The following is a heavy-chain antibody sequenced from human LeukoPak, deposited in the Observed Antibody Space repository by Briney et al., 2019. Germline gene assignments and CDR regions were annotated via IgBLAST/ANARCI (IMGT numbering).Heavy chain of an antibody. J-gene: IGHJ4*02. V-gene: IGHV1-18*01. CDR1: RYTFSNYG. Sequence: ASVKDSCKASRYTFSNYGISSVRQAPGQGLEWMGWISGYNGNTNYAQKLQGRVTMTTDTSTSTAYMELRSLGYDDADVYYCVRAGCRDSCWCRDYWGQGALVTVSS. CDR3: VRAGCRDSCWCRDY. D-gene: IGHD6-13*01. CDR2: ISGYNGNT.